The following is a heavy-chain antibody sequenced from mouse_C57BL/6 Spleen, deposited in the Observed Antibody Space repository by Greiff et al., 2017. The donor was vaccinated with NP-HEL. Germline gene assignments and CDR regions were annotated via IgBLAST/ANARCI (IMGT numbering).Heavy chain of an antibody. Sequence: EVQVVESGPGLVKPSQSLSLTCSVTGYSITSGYYWNWIRQFPGNNLECMGYIRYDGSNNYNPSLKNRISITRDTSKNQFFLKLNAVTTEDTATYYCAREDDGYFWYFDVWGTGTTVTVSS. CDR2: IRYDGSN. V-gene: IGHV3-6*01. J-gene: IGHJ1*03. CDR3: AREDDGYFWYFDV. D-gene: IGHD2-3*01. CDR1: GYSITSGYY.